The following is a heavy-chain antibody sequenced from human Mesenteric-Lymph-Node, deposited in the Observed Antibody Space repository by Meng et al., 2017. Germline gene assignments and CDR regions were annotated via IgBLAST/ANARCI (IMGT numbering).Heavy chain of an antibody. Sequence: SGPTLVKPTETLTLTCTVAGFSLSNARMGVSWIRQPPGKALEWLAHIFSNDEKSYSTSLKSRLTISKDTSKSQVVLTMTNMDPMDTATYYCARSGYYYYGMDVWGQGTTVTVSS. CDR2: IFSNDEK. CDR1: GFSLSNARMG. V-gene: IGHV2-26*01. J-gene: IGHJ6*02. CDR3: ARSGYYYYGMDV.